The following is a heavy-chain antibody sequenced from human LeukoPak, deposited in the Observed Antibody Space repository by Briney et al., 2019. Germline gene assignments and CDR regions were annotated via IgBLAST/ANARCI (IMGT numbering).Heavy chain of an antibody. CDR3: ARREELYYYGMDV. Sequence: ASVKVSCKASGYTFTSYDINWVRQAPGQGLEWMGGMNPNSGNTGYAQKFQGRITMTRNTSISTAYKELSSLRSEDPAVYYCARREELYYYGMDVWGQGTTVTVSS. CDR2: MNPNSGNT. V-gene: IGHV1-8*01. CDR1: GYTFTSYD. J-gene: IGHJ6*02. D-gene: IGHD1-1*01.